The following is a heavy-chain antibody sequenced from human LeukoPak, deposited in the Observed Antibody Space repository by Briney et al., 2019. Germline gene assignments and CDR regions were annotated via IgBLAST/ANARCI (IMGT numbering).Heavy chain of an antibody. Sequence: ASVKVSCKASGGTFSSYAISWVRQAPGQGLEWMGRIIPILGIANYAQKFQGRVTITADKSTSTAYMELSSLRSEDTAVYYCARGLVRRGWTEAYYWGQGTLVTVSS. V-gene: IGHV1-69*04. CDR2: IIPILGIA. J-gene: IGHJ4*02. CDR1: GGTFSSYA. D-gene: IGHD1-1*01. CDR3: ARGLVRRGWTEAYY.